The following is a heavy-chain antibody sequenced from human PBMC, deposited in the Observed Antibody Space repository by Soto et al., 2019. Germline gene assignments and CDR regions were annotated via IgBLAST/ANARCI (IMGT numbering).Heavy chain of an antibody. D-gene: IGHD2-15*01. CDR3: ASELYNWFDP. V-gene: IGHV4-61*01. J-gene: IGHJ5*02. Sequence: SETLSLTCTVSGGSVSSGSYYWSWIRQPPGKGLEWIGYIYYSGSTNYNPSLKSRVTISVDTSKNQFSLKLSSVTAADTAVYYCASELYNWFDPWGQGTLVTVSS. CDR1: GGSVSSGSYY. CDR2: IYYSGST.